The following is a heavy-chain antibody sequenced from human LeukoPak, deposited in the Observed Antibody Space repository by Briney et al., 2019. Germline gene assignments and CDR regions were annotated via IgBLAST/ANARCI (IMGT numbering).Heavy chain of an antibody. Sequence: ASVKVSCKASGYTFTSYGISWVRQAPGQGLEWMGWISAYNGNTNYAQKLQGRVTMTTDTSTSTAYMELRSLRSDDTAVYYCXXXXXXNPDIEIYDAFDIWGQGTMVTVSS. D-gene: IGHD2/OR15-2a*01. CDR1: GYTFTSYG. V-gene: IGHV1-18*01. CDR2: ISAYNGNT. J-gene: IGHJ3*02. CDR3: XXXXXXNPDIEIYDAFDI.